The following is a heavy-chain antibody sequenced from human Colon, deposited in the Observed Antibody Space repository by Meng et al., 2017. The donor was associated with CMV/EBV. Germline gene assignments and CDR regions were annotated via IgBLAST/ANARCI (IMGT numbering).Heavy chain of an antibody. CDR2: INGDGANA. Sequence: GGSLRLSCAASGSTSYNYWMTWVRQAPGSGLEWVANINGDGANAHYVDSVEGRFTVSRDNAKNILYLEMDSLRVEDTARYYCARDWSPNCEPGSCDDANDVWGQGTVVTVSS. J-gene: IGHJ3*01. D-gene: IGHD2-21*01. CDR1: GSTSYNYW. V-gene: IGHV3-7*01. CDR3: ARDWSPNCEPGSCDDANDV.